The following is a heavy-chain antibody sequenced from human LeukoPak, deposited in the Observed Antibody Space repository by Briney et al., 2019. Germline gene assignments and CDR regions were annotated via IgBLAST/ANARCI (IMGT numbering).Heavy chain of an antibody. J-gene: IGHJ6*04. Sequence: GGALRLSCAASGFTFSSYEMNWVRQAPGKGLEWVSYISSSGSTIYYADSVKDRFTISRDNAKNSLYLQMNSLRAEDTAVYYCAELGITMIGGVWGKGTTVTISS. V-gene: IGHV3-48*03. D-gene: IGHD3-10*02. CDR3: AELGITMIGGV. CDR1: GFTFSSYE. CDR2: ISSSGSTI.